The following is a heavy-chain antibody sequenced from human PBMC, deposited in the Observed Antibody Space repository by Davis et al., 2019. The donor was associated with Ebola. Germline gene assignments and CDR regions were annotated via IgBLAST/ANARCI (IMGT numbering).Heavy chain of an antibody. CDR3: AKDRCRSRRCQDFFYGMDV. Sequence: GESLKISCEASGFTFNSFVMPWVRPAPAKGLDWLAVISDDGSNKYYATSVEGRFTISRDNSKETLYLQVNSLRAEDTAVYYCAKDRCRSRRCQDFFYGMDVWGQGTTVTVSS. CDR1: GFTFNSFV. CDR2: ISDDGSNK. V-gene: IGHV3-30*18. D-gene: IGHD2-2*01. J-gene: IGHJ6*02.